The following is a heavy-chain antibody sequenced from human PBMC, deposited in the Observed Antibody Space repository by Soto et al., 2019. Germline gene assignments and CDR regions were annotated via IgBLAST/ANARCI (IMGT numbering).Heavy chain of an antibody. CDR3: ARDQLWSYGMDV. CDR1: AGSFSGYY. J-gene: IGHJ6*02. D-gene: IGHD3-10*01. CDR2: INHSGST. Sequence: PSETLSLTCCVYAGSFSGYYWSWIRQPPGKGLEWIGEINHSGSTNYNPSLKSRVTISVDTSKKQFSLKLSSVTAADTAVYYCARDQLWSYGMDVWGQGTTVTVSS. V-gene: IGHV4-34*01.